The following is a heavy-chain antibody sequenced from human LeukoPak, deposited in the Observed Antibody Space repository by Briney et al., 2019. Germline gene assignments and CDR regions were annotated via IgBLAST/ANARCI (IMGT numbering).Heavy chain of an antibody. CDR1: GFTFSSYA. CDR2: ISGSGGST. J-gene: IGHJ6*03. D-gene: IGHD6-19*01. Sequence: GGTLRLSCAASGFTFSSYATSWVRQAPGKGLEWVSAISGSGGSTYYADSVKGRFTISRDNSKNTLYLQMNSLRAEDTAVYYCAKDQGYSSGWFTYGRYYYYYYMDVWGKGTTVTVSS. CDR3: AKDQGYSSGWFTYGRYYYYYYMDV. V-gene: IGHV3-23*01.